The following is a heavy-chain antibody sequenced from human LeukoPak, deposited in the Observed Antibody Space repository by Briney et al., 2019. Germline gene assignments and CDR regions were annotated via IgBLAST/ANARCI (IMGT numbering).Heavy chain of an antibody. CDR1: GFTFSSYA. V-gene: IGHV3-23*01. J-gene: IGHJ4*02. Sequence: PGGSLRLSCAAPGFTFSSYAMSWVRLAPGKGLEWVSAISGSGGSTDYADSVKGRFTISRDNSKNTLYLQMNSLRAEDTAVYYCARAKRWDYFDYWGQGTLVTVSS. D-gene: IGHD6-13*01. CDR2: ISGSGGST. CDR3: ARAKRWDYFDY.